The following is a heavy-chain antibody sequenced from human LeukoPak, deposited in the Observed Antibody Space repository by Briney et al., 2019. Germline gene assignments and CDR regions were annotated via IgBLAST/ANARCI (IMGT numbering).Heavy chain of an antibody. Sequence: AGRSLRLSCAASGFSFGSYGIHWVRQAPGKGLEWVAVISHEGSFQSYADSVKGRFTISRDNSKNMVFLQMNSLSAEDTAVYYCARTREQWQVLDYWGQGTLVTVSS. CDR2: ISHEGSFQ. CDR3: ARTREQWQVLDY. V-gene: IGHV3-30*03. D-gene: IGHD6-19*01. J-gene: IGHJ4*02. CDR1: GFSFGSYG.